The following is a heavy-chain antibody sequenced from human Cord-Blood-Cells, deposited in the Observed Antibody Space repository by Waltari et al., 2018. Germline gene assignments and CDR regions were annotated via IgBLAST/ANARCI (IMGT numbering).Heavy chain of an antibody. J-gene: IGHJ4*02. CDR1: GGSISSYY. CDR2: IYYSGST. V-gene: IGHV4-59*01. Sequence: QVQLQESGPGLVKPSETLSLTCTVSGGSISSYYWSWIRQPPGKGLEWIGYIYYSGSTNYNPSLKRRVTISVDTSKNQFSLKLSSVTAADTAVYYCARVSGIAARLVDYWGQGTLVTVSS. CDR3: ARVSGIAARLVDY. D-gene: IGHD6-6*01.